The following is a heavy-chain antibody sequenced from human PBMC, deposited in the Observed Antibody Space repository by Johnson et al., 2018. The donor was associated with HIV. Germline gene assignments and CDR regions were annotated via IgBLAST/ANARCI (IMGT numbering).Heavy chain of an antibody. CDR3: ARGMVRQLGYALDI. D-gene: IGHD1-1*01. Sequence: VQLVESGEGVVQPGRSLRLSCAATGFTFSSHGMPWVRQDPCKGLEWVAVISYDGSNKYYADSVKGRFNIFRDNSRNTLYLQMISLGTDDTAVYYRARGMVRQLGYALDIWGQGTMVTVSS. CDR1: GFTFSSHG. J-gene: IGHJ3*02. CDR2: ISYDGSNK. V-gene: IGHV3-30*03.